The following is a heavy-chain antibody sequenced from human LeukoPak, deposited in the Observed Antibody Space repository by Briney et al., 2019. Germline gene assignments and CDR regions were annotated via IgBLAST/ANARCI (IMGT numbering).Heavy chain of an antibody. CDR2: IHSSGST. D-gene: IGHD1-26*01. Sequence: SETLSLTCSVSGDSISYFYWSWIRQAAGKGLEWIGRIHSSGSTDYNASLKSRVTMSVDTSKNQLFLKVISVTAADTAVYYCATSKYSGSYWGQGTLVTVSS. J-gene: IGHJ4*02. V-gene: IGHV4-4*07. CDR1: GDSISYFY. CDR3: ATSKYSGSY.